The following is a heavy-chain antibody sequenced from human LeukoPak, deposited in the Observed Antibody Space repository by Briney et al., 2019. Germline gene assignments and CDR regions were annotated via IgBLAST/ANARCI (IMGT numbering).Heavy chain of an antibody. D-gene: IGHD6-6*01. CDR1: GGSISSSSYY. CDR3: ARDSGLSSSPRFDY. J-gene: IGHJ4*02. CDR2: VYYSGST. V-gene: IGHV4-39*02. Sequence: SETLSLTCTVSGGSISSSSYYWGWIRQPPGKGLEWIGSVYYSGSTYYNPSLKSRVTISVDMSKNQFSLKLSSVTAADTAVYYCARDSGLSSSPRFDYWGQGTLVTVSS.